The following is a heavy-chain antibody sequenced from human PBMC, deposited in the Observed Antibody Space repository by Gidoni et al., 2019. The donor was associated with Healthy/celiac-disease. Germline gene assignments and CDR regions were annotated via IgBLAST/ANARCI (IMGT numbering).Heavy chain of an antibody. D-gene: IGHD5-12*01. CDR1: GFTFSSYG. CDR3: ARVREMATFDY. V-gene: IGHV3-33*01. J-gene: IGHJ4*02. CDR2: IWYDGSNK. Sequence: QVQLVESGGGVVQPGRSVRISCAASGFTFSSYGMHWVRQAPGKGLEWVAVIWYDGSNKYYADPVKCRFTISRDNSKNTLYLQMNSLRAEDTAVYYCARVREMATFDYWGQGTLVTVSS.